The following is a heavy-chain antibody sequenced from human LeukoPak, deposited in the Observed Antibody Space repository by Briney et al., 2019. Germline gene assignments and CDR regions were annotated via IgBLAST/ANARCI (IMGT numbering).Heavy chain of an antibody. CDR1: GFTFSSYS. CDR3: AAIPGTVELDY. J-gene: IGHJ4*02. Sequence: GGSLRLSCAASGFTFSSYSMNWVRQAPGKGLEWVSSISSSSSYIYYAGSVKGRFTISRDNVKNSLSLQMNSLRAEDTAVYYCAAIPGTVELDYWGQGTLVTVSS. V-gene: IGHV3-21*01. CDR2: ISSSSSYI. D-gene: IGHD1-26*01.